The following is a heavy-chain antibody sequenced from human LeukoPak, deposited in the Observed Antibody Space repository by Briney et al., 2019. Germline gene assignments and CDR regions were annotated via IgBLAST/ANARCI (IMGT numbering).Heavy chain of an antibody. J-gene: IGHJ4*02. V-gene: IGHV3-23*01. CDR2: IRDSGGST. D-gene: IGHD6-19*01. Sequence: PGGSLRLSCAASGFTFSNYAMNWVRQAPGKGLEWVSTIRDSGGSTNYADSVKGRFTISRDNSKNTLYLQMNSLRAEDTAVYYCAKADSSGWYGDYWGQGTLVTVSS. CDR1: GFTFSNYA. CDR3: AKADSSGWYGDY.